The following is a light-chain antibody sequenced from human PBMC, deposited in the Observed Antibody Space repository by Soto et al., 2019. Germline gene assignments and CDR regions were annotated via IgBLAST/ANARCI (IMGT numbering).Light chain of an antibody. CDR1: QGISNW. J-gene: IGKJ4*01. CDR3: QQGNSFPLT. Sequence: DIQMTQSPSSVSASVGDRVTIICRASQGISNWLDWYQQKPGKAPKLLIYAASSLQSGVPSRFSGSGSGTDFTLTISSLQPEDFATYYSQQGNSFPLTFGGGTKVEIK. CDR2: AAS. V-gene: IGKV1D-12*01.